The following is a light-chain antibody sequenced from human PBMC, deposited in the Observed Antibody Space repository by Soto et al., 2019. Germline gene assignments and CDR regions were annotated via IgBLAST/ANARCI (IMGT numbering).Light chain of an antibody. CDR1: QSVNSK. Sequence: EIVMTHSPATLSVSPGELSTLSCRASQSVNSKLAWYQQKPGQAPRLLIYGASTRATGIPARFSGSGSGTDFTLTISSLLSEDFAVYYCQQYNNWPPNTFGQGTKVDIK. J-gene: IGKJ1*01. CDR2: GAS. CDR3: QQYNNWPPNT. V-gene: IGKV3-15*01.